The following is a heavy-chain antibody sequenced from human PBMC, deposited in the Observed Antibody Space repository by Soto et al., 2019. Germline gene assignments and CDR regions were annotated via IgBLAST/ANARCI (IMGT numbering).Heavy chain of an antibody. V-gene: IGHV4-61*01. CDR1: GGSVSSDIYF. D-gene: IGHD3-10*01. CDR3: ARSSAWAGD. Sequence: QVQLQESGPGLVKPSETLSLTCTVSGGSVSSDIYFWSWIRQPPGKGLEWIGYIYYSGNTNYNPSLKSRVTISVDTSKNQFSLKLNAVTAADTAVYYCARSSAWAGDWGQGTLFTVSS. CDR2: IYYSGNT. J-gene: IGHJ4*02.